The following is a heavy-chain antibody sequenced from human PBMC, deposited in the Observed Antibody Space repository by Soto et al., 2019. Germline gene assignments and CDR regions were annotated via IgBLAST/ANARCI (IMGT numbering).Heavy chain of an antibody. V-gene: IGHV1-18*01. CDR2: ISAYNGNT. J-gene: IGHJ4*02. Sequence: QVQLVQSGAEVKKPGASVKVSCKASGYTFTNYAISWVRQAPGQGLEWMGWISAYNGNTNYAQKLQGRVTMTTDTSTSSASMELRILRSDDTAVYYCARAWFGDFVYYFDYWGQGTLDSVSS. CDR1: GYTFTNYA. CDR3: ARAWFGDFVYYFDY. D-gene: IGHD3-10*01.